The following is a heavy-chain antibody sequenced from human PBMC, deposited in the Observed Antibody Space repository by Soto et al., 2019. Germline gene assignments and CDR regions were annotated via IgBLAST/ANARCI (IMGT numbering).Heavy chain of an antibody. V-gene: IGHV1-8*01. CDR2: MNPNTGNS. D-gene: IGHD1-1*01. CDR3: ARRAETNGWNGFGADKYYFDF. J-gene: IGHJ4*02. CDR1: GYSFTSYD. Sequence: ASVKVSCKASGYSFTSYDIYWVRQATGQGLEWMGWMNPNTGNSGYAQKFQGRVTVTSDTSINTVHMELSSLRSEDTAVYYCARRAETNGWNGFGADKYYFDFWGQGTLVTVSS.